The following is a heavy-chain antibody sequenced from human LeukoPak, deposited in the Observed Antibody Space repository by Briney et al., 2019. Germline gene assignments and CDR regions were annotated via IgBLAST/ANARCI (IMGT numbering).Heavy chain of an antibody. V-gene: IGHV4-39*01. D-gene: IGHD6-19*01. CDR3: ARPLQWLVPIGAFDI. CDR2: IYYSGST. J-gene: IGHJ3*02. CDR1: GGSISSSSYY. Sequence: SETLSLTCTVSGGSISSSSYYWGWIRQPPGKGLEWIGSIYYSGSTYYNPSLNSRFTISVDTSKNQFSLKLSSVTAADTAVYYCARPLQWLVPIGAFDIWGQGTMVTVSS.